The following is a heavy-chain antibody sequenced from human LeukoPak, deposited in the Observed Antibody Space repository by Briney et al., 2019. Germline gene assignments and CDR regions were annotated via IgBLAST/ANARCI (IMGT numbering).Heavy chain of an antibody. CDR3: ARGRAIAARDY. D-gene: IGHD6-6*01. V-gene: IGHV4-59*01. CDR2: IYYSGST. CDR1: GGSISSYY. J-gene: IGHJ4*02. Sequence: PPETLSLTCTVSGGSISSYYWSWIRQPPGKGLEWIGYIYYSGSTSYNPSLKSRVTISVDTSKNQFSLKLTSVTAADTAFYYCARGRAIAARDYWGQGTLVTASS.